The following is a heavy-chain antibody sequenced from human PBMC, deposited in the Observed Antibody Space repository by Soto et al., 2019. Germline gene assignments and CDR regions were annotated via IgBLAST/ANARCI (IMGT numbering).Heavy chain of an antibody. D-gene: IGHD3-3*01. V-gene: IGHV3-23*01. CDR1: GFTFSSYA. J-gene: IGHJ4*02. CDR2: ISVSGGST. CDR3: ATSTIFGVVFEYYFDY. Sequence: EVQLLESGGGLVQPGGSLRLSCAASGFTFSSYAMNWVRQAPGKGLEWVSGISVSGGSTYYADSVRGRFTISRDNSQNTLYLQMNSLRAEDTAVYYCATSTIFGVVFEYYFDYWGQGTLVTVSS.